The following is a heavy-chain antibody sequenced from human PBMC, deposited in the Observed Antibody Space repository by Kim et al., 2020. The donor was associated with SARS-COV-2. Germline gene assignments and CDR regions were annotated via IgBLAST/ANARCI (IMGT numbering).Heavy chain of an antibody. D-gene: IGHD3-10*01. J-gene: IGHJ4*02. CDR3: ARGRGVIISPFDY. Sequence: SNPSLKGRVTISVDTSKNQFSLKLSSVTAADTAVYYCARGRGVIISPFDYWGQGTLVTVSS. V-gene: IGHV4-31*02.